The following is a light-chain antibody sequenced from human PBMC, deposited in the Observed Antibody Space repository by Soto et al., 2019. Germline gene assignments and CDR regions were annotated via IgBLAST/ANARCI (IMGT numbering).Light chain of an antibody. CDR1: QSVSSSF. CDR3: QQYGSAPRT. V-gene: IGKV3-20*01. Sequence: EIVLTQSPGTLSLSPGERATLSCRASQSVSSSFLAWYQQKPGQAPRLLIYGASGRATGIPDRFSGSGSGTDFTLTISSMEPEDFAVYYCQQYGSAPRTFGLGTKVDIK. CDR2: GAS. J-gene: IGKJ1*01.